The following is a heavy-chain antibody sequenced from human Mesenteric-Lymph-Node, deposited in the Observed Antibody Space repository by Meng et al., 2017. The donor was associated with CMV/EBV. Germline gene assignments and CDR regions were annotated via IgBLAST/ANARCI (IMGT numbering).Heavy chain of an antibody. CDR2: IYYSGST. J-gene: IGHJ5*02. CDR1: GGSVRSSSYY. D-gene: IGHD6-19*01. CDR3: ARRLIAVAGTHWFDP. V-gene: IGHV4-39*01. Sequence: GGSVRSSSYYWGWIRQPPGKGLEWIGSIYYSGSTYYNPSLKSRVTISVDTSKNQFSLKLSSVTAADTAVYYCARRLIAVAGTHWFDPWGQGTLVTVSS.